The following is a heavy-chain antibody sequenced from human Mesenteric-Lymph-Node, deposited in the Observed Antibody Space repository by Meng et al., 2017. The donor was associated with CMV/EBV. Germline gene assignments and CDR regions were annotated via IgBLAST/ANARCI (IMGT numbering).Heavy chain of an antibody. V-gene: IGHV4-59*01. CDR2: IYYSGTT. Sequence: GSLRLSCTVSGGSISKYYWSWIRQPPGKGLEWIGYIYYSGTTSYNPSLKSRITISTDMSKNHFSLNLNSVTAADTAVYYCARVLFYDSSGYRFDYWGQGTLVTVSS. CDR3: ARVLFYDSSGYRFDY. J-gene: IGHJ4*02. CDR1: GGSISKYY. D-gene: IGHD3-22*01.